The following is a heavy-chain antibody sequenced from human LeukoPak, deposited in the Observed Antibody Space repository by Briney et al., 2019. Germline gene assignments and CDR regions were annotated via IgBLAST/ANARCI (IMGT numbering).Heavy chain of an antibody. D-gene: IGHD3-10*01. CDR1: GFTFSDYY. CDR3: ARDPTMVRGVNDAFDI. J-gene: IGHJ3*02. Sequence: SGGSLRLSCAASGFTFSDYYMSWIRQAPGKGLEWVSYISSSSSYTNYADSVKGRFTISRDNSKSTLYLQMNGLRAEDTAVYYCARDPTMVRGVNDAFDIWGQGTMVTVSS. V-gene: IGHV3-11*06. CDR2: ISSSSSYT.